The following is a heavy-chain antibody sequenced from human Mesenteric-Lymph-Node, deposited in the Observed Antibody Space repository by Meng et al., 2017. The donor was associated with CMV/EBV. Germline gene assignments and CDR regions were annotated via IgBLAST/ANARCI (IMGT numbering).Heavy chain of an antibody. CDR2: IRYDGSNK. J-gene: IGHJ4*02. V-gene: IGHV3-30*02. D-gene: IGHD2-2*01. Sequence: GESLKISCAASGFIFKSYSMNWVRQAPGKGLEWVAFIRYDGSNKYYADSVKGRFTISRDNSKNTLYLQMNSLRAEDTAVYYCAKGYCSSISCSGGYWGQGTLVTVSS. CDR3: AKGYCSSISCSGGY. CDR1: GFIFKSYS.